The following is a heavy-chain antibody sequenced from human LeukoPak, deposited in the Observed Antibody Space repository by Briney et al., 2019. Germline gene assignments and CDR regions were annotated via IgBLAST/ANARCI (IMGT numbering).Heavy chain of an antibody. CDR2: ISSSSSTI. J-gene: IGHJ6*02. D-gene: IGHD1-26*01. CDR3: ARVSGSYYYYYYYGMDV. CDR1: GFTFSSYS. Sequence: PGGSLRLSCAASGFTFSSYSMNWVRQAPGKGLEWVSYISSSSSTIYYADSVKGRFTISRDNAKNSLYLQMNSLRAEDTAVYYCARVSGSYYYYYYYGMDVWGQGTMVTVSS. V-gene: IGHV3-48*01.